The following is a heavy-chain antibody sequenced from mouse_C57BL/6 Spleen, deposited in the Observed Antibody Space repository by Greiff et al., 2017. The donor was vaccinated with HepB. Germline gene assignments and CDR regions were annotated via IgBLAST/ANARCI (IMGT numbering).Heavy chain of an antibody. V-gene: IGHV7-1*01. CDR1: GFTFSDFY. Sequence: EVNLVESGGGLVQSGRSLRLSCATSGFTFSDFYMEWVRQAPGKGLEWIAASRNKANDYTTEYSASVKGRFIVSRDTSQSILYLQMNALRAEDTAIYYCARDLRGYFDVWGTGTTVTVPS. J-gene: IGHJ1*03. CDR3: ARDLRGYFDV. CDR2: SRNKANDYTT.